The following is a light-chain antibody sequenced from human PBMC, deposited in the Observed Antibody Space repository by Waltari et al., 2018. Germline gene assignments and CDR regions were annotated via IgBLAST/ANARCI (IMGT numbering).Light chain of an antibody. CDR1: PSVGVT. CDR3: QQYNLWPRT. Sequence: SRRTRPSVGVTLPWYQQKPGHAPNPHIYDTSTRATGVPAKFSGSGSGTEFTLTISSLQSEDFAIYYCQQYNLWPRTFGQGTRVEIK. V-gene: IGKV3-15*01. CDR2: DTS. J-gene: IGKJ1*01.